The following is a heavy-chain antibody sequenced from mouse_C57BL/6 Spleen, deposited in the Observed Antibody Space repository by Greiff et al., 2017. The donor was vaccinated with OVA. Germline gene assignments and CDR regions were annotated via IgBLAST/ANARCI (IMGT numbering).Heavy chain of an antibody. CDR1: GYTFTDYN. CDR2: INPNNGGT. CDR3: ARSYYSNYEDYFDY. V-gene: IGHV1-18*01. J-gene: IGHJ2*01. D-gene: IGHD2-5*01. Sequence: VQLQQSGPELVKPGASVKIPCKASGYTFTDYNMGWVKQSHGKSLEWIGDINPNNGGTIYNQKFKGKATLTVDKSSSTAYMELRSLTSEDTAVYYCARSYYSNYEDYFDYWGQGTTLTVSS.